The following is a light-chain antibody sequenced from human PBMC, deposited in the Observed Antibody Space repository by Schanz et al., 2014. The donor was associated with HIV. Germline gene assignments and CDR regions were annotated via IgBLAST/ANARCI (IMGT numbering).Light chain of an antibody. CDR1: QGISSW. CDR3: QQCDSYPYT. CDR2: AAS. Sequence: DIQLTQSPSTLSASVGDRVTITCRASQGISSWLAWYQQKPGKAPKVLIYAASYLQSGVPSRFSGSGSGTEFTLTISSLQPDDFATYYCQQCDSYPYTFGQGTKLDIK. V-gene: IGKV1D-16*01. J-gene: IGKJ2*01.